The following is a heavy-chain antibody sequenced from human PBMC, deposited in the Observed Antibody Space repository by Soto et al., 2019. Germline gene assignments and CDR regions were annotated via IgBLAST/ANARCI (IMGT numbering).Heavy chain of an antibody. CDR3: ARDSPPVDY. Sequence: QVQLVQSGAEVKKPGASVKVSCKASGYTFSNYGISWVRQATGQGLEWMGWISAYNGNTKYAQKLQGRVTMTTDTSMRTAYMELRSLRSDDTSVYYCARDSPPVDYWCQGTLVTVSS. J-gene: IGHJ4*02. V-gene: IGHV1-18*01. CDR2: ISAYNGNT. CDR1: GYTFSNYG.